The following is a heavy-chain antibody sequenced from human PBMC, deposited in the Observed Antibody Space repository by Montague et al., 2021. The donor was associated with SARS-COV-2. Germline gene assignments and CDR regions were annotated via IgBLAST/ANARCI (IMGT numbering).Heavy chain of an antibody. J-gene: IGHJ3*01. CDR1: GDSITSSRYY. CDR3: ARPIHDNSPDRAFDV. V-gene: IGHV4-39*02. Sequence: SETRSLTCTVSGDSITSSRYYWGWIRQPPGKGLEWIGSIHYSEATYYNPSLKSRLTISVDTSKNHFSLKLTSVTASDSAVYYCARPIHDNSPDRAFDVWGQGTMVTVSS. CDR2: IHYSEAT. D-gene: IGHD3-22*01.